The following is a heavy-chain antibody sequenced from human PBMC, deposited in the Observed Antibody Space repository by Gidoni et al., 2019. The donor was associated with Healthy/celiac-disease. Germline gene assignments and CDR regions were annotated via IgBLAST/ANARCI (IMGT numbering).Heavy chain of an antibody. V-gene: IGHV4-34*01. Sequence: QVQLQQWGAGLLKPSETLSLTCAVYGGSFSGYYWSWIRQPPGKGREWIGEINHSGSTNYNPSLKSRVTISVDTSKNQFSLKLSSVTAADTAVYYCARGQARYSSGRGWFDPWGQGTLVTVSS. CDR2: INHSGST. J-gene: IGHJ5*02. CDR1: GGSFSGYY. CDR3: ARGQARYSSGRGWFDP. D-gene: IGHD6-19*01.